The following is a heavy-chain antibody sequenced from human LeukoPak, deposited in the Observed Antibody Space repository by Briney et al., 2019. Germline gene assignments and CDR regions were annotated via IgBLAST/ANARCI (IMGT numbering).Heavy chain of an antibody. CDR1: GFTFSSYS. D-gene: IGHD3-10*02. Sequence: QPGGSLRLSCAASGFTFSSYSMNWVRQVPGKGLEWVSYISSSGSTIYYADSVKGRFTISRDNAKNSLYLQMNSLRAEDTAVYHCAELGITIIGGVWGKGTTVTISS. J-gene: IGHJ6*04. CDR3: AELGITIIGGV. CDR2: ISSSGSTI. V-gene: IGHV3-48*04.